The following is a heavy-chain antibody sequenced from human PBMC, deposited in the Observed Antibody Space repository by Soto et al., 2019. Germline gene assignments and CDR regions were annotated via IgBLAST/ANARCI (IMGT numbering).Heavy chain of an antibody. D-gene: IGHD6-19*01. J-gene: IGHJ2*01. CDR2: IYPGDSDT. V-gene: IGHV5-51*01. Sequence: GESLKISCKGSGYSFTSYWIGWVRQMPGKGLEWMGIIYPGDSDTRYSPSFQGQVTISADKSISTAYLQWSSLKASDTAMYYCARHHSIAVAGLTHWYFDLWGRGTLVTVSS. CDR1: GYSFTSYW. CDR3: ARHHSIAVAGLTHWYFDL.